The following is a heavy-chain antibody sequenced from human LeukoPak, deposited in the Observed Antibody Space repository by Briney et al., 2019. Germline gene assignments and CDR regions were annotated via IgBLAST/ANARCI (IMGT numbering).Heavy chain of an antibody. J-gene: IGHJ6*03. Sequence: SETLSLTCTVSGGSISSYSWSWIRQPPGKGLEWIGYIYSSGSTNYNPSLKSRVTISVDTSKNHFSLKLSSVTAADAAVYYCARLVGEYRNSLGYYYYYMDVWGKGTTVTVSS. V-gene: IGHV4-59*01. CDR2: IYSSGST. CDR1: GGSISSYS. D-gene: IGHD6-6*01. CDR3: ARLVGEYRNSLGYYYYYMDV.